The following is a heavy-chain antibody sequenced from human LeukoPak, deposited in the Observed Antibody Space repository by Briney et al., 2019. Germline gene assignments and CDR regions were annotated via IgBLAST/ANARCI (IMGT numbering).Heavy chain of an antibody. J-gene: IGHJ4*02. V-gene: IGHV3-30-3*01. D-gene: IGHD5-12*01. CDR2: ISYDGSNK. CDR1: GFTFSSYA. Sequence: PGGSLRLSCAASGFTFSSYAMHWVRQAPGKGLEWVAVISYDGSNKYYADSVKGRFTISRDNAKNSLYLQMNSLRAEDTAVYYCAIKPTGYDRTYWGQGTLVTVSS. CDR3: AIKPTGYDRTY.